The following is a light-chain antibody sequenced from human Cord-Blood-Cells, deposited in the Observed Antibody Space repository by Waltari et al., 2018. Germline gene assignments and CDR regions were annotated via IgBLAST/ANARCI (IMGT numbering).Light chain of an antibody. Sequence: QSALTQPASVSGSPGQLITISCTGTSSDVGSYTLVSWYQQQPGKAPKLMIFEGSHRPSGVSNRFSGSTSGNTASLTISGLQAEDEADYSCCSYAGSWVFGGGTKLTVL. J-gene: IGLJ3*02. CDR3: CSYAGSWV. CDR2: EGS. CDR1: SSDVGSYTL. V-gene: IGLV2-23*01.